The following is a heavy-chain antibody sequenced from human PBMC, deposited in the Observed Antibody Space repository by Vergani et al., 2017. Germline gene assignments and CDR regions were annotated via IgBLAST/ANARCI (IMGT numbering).Heavy chain of an antibody. D-gene: IGHD6-19*01. CDR2: IRSKANSYAT. J-gene: IGHJ3*02. CDR1: GFTFSGSA. CDR3: ARDLGQWLVADRLGGHGAFDI. V-gene: IGHV3-73*02. Sequence: EVQLVESGGGLVQPGGSLKLSCAASGFTFSGSAMHWVRQASGKGLEWVGRIRSKANSYATAYAASVKGRFTISRDDSKNTAYLQMNSLKTEDTAVYYCARDLGQWLVADRLGGHGAFDIWGQGTMVTVSS.